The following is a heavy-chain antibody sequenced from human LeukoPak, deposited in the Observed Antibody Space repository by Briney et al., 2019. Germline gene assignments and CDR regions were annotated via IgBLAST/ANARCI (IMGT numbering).Heavy chain of an antibody. Sequence: GGSLRLSCAASGFTVSSNYMSWVRQAPGKGLEWVSVIYSGGSTYYADSVKGRFTISRDNSKNTLYLQMNGLRAEDTAVYYCAREMYSSSGIDYWGQGTLVTVSS. J-gene: IGHJ4*02. CDR3: AREMYSSSGIDY. V-gene: IGHV3-66*01. CDR2: IYSGGST. CDR1: GFTVSSNY. D-gene: IGHD6-13*01.